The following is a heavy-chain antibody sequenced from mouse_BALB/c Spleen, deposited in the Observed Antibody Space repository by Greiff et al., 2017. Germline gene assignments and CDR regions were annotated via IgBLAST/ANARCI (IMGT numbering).Heavy chain of an antibody. CDR1: GFSLTSYG. V-gene: IGHV2-2*02. Sequence: QVHVKQSGPGLVQPSQSLSITCTVSGFSLTSYGVHWVRQSPGKGLEWLGVIWSGGSTDYNAAFISRLSISKDNSKSQVFFKMNSLQANDTAIYYCARNGRIYYGYAMDYWGQGTSVTVSS. CDR2: IWSGGST. J-gene: IGHJ4*01. CDR3: ARNGRIYYGYAMDY. D-gene: IGHD2-1*01.